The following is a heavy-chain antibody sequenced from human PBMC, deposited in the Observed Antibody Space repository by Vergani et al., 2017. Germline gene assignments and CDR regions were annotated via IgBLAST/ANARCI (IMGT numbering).Heavy chain of an antibody. Sequence: EVQLVESGGGLVKPGGSLRLSCAASGFTFSSYSMNWVRQAPGKGLEWVSSISSSSSYIYSADSVKGRFTISRDNAKNALYLQMNSLRAEDTAVYYCARAGRAAAGTGGYWGQGTLVTVSS. D-gene: IGHD6-13*01. J-gene: IGHJ4*02. CDR2: ISSSSSYI. CDR3: ARAGRAAAGTGGY. CDR1: GFTFSSYS. V-gene: IGHV3-21*01.